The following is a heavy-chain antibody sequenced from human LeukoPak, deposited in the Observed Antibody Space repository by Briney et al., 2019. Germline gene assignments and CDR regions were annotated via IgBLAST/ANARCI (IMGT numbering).Heavy chain of an antibody. CDR2: IKQDGSEK. D-gene: IGHD1-26*01. J-gene: IGHJ4*02. V-gene: IGHV3-7*01. CDR3: ASPRVG. Sequence: PGGSLRLSCAASGFTFSSNWMSWVRQAPGKGLEWVANIKQDGSEKNYVDPVKGRFTISRDNAKNSLYLQMNSLRGEDTAMYYCASPRVGWGQGTLVTVSS. CDR1: GFTFSSNW.